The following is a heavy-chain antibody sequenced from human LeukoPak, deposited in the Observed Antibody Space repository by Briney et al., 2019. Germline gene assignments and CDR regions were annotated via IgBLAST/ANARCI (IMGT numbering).Heavy chain of an antibody. J-gene: IGHJ5*02. Sequence: QPGRSLRLSCAASGFTFSSYAMHWVRQAPGKGLEWVAVISYDGSNKYYADSVKGRFTISRDNSKNTLYLQMNSLRAEDTAVYYCARVSGRPGTSGDLDPWGQGTLVTVSS. CDR3: ARVSGRPGTSGDLDP. CDR2: ISYDGSNK. D-gene: IGHD1-26*01. CDR1: GFTFSSYA. V-gene: IGHV3-30*04.